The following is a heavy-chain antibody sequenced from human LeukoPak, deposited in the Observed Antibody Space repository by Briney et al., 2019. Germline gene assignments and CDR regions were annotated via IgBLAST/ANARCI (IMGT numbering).Heavy chain of an antibody. D-gene: IGHD2-15*01. V-gene: IGHV4-34*01. CDR1: GGSFSGYY. CDR3: ARRRLRYCSGGSCYSGGLDY. J-gene: IGHJ4*02. CDR2: INHSGST. Sequence: KSSETLSLTCAVYGGSFSGYYWSWIRQPPGKGLEWIGEINHSGSTNYNPSLKSRVTISVDTSKNQFSLKLSSVTAADTAVYYCARRRLRYCSGGSCYSGGLDYWGQGTLVTVSS.